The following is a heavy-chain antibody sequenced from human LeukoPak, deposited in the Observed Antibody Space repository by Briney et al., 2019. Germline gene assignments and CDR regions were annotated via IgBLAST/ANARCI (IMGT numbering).Heavy chain of an antibody. CDR1: GFTFSSYW. CDR3: ARWCSSTSCLSPGDTAMVR. CDR2: INSDGSST. J-gene: IGHJ4*02. Sequence: PGGSLRLSCAASGFTFSSYWMHWVRHAPGKGLVWVSRINSDGSSTSYADSVKGRFTISRDNAKNTLYLQMNSLRAEDTAVYYCARWCSSTSCLSPGDTAMVRWGQGTLVTVSS. D-gene: IGHD2-2*01. V-gene: IGHV3-74*01.